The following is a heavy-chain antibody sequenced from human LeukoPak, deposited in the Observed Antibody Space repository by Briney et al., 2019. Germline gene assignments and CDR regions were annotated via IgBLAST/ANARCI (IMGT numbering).Heavy chain of an antibody. D-gene: IGHD3-10*01. J-gene: IGHJ4*02. Sequence: GGSLRLSCAASGFTFSSYGMHWVRQAPGKGLEWVAFIRYDGSNKYYADSVKGRFTISRDNSKNTLYLQMNSLRAEDTAVYYCAKGLGLLWFGELSDYWGQGTLVTVSS. V-gene: IGHV3-30*02. CDR2: IRYDGSNK. CDR3: AKGLGLLWFGELSDY. CDR1: GFTFSSYG.